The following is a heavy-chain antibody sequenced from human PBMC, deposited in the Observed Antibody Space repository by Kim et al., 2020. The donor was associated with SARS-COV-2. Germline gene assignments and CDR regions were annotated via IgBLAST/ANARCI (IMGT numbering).Heavy chain of an antibody. CDR2: IHYSGST. V-gene: IGHV4-59*13. D-gene: IGHD3-16*02. CDR1: GGSISGYY. CDR3: ARAAYRIITFGGVIGQNHYFDY. Sequence: SETLSLTCTVSGGSISGYYWSWIRQPTGKGLEWVGYIHYSGSTNYNPSLKSRVTTSVDTSKNQFSLKLSSVTAADTAVYYCARAAYRIITFGGVIGQNHYFDYWGQGTLVTVSS. J-gene: IGHJ4*02.